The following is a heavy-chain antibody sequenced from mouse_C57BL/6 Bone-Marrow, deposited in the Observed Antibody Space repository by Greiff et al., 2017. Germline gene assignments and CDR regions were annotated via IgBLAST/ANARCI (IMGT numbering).Heavy chain of an antibody. CDR2: INPGSGGT. V-gene: IGHV1-54*01. J-gene: IGHJ4*01. Sequence: QVQLQQSGAELVRPGTSVKVSCKASGYAFTNYLIEWVKQRPGQGLEWIGVINPGSGGTNYNEKFKGKAKLTADKSSSTAYMQLSSLTSEDSAVYFCARDYAMDYWGQGTSVTVSS. CDR1: GYAFTNYL. CDR3: ARDYAMDY.